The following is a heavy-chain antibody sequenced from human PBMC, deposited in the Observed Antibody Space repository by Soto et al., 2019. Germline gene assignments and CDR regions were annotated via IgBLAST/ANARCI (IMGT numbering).Heavy chain of an antibody. CDR3: ARADIVVVVAASYYYYGMDV. V-gene: IGHV1-69*01. CDR2: IIPIFGTA. D-gene: IGHD2-15*01. CDR1: GGTFSSYA. Sequence: QVQLVQSGAEVKKPGSSVKVSCKASGGTFSSYAISWVRQAPGQGLEWMGGIIPIFGTANYAQKFQGRVTITADESTRRAYMELGSLRSEDAAVYYCARADIVVVVAASYYYYGMDVWGQGTTVTVSS. J-gene: IGHJ6*02.